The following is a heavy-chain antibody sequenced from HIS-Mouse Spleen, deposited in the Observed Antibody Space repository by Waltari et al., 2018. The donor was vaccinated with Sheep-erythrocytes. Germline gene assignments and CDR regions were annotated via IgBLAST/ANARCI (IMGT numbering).Heavy chain of an antibody. J-gene: IGHJ4*02. Sequence: EVQLVESGGGLVKPGGSLRLSCAACGFTFSSYRMNWVRKGPGKGLDWVSSIRSSSSYIYYADSVKGRFTISRDNAKNSLYLQMNSLRAEDTAVYYCARVASGATFDYWGQGTLVTVSS. CDR1: GFTFSSYR. V-gene: IGHV3-21*01. CDR3: ARVASGATFDY. CDR2: IRSSSSYI. D-gene: IGHD1-26*01.